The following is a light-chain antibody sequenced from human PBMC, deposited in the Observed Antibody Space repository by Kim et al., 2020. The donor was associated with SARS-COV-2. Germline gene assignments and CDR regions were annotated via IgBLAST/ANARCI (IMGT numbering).Light chain of an antibody. Sequence: SASVGDRVTISCQASQDISNYLNWYQQRPGKAPKLQIYDASNLETGVPSRFSGSGSGTDFTFTISSLQPEDIATYYCQQYDNLPYTFGQGTKLEI. CDR2: DAS. CDR3: QQYDNLPYT. V-gene: IGKV1-33*01. CDR1: QDISNY. J-gene: IGKJ2*01.